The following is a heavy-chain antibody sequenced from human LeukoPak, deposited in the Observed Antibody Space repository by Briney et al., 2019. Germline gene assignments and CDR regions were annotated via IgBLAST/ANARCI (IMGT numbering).Heavy chain of an antibody. V-gene: IGHV4-59*01. Sequence: SETLSPTCTVSGGSISSYYWSWIRQPPGKGLEWIGYIYYGGSTNYNPSLKSRVTISVDTSKNQFSLKLSSVTAADTAVYYCALLDYSNSDDYWGQGTLVTVSS. CDR1: GGSISSYY. CDR3: ALLDYSNSDDY. J-gene: IGHJ4*02. D-gene: IGHD4-11*01. CDR2: IYYGGST.